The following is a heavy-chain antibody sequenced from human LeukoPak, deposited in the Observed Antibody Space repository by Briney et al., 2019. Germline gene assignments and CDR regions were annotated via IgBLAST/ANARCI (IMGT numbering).Heavy chain of an antibody. V-gene: IGHV3-23*01. J-gene: IGHJ4*02. CDR1: GFTFSSYA. CDR2: ISGSGGST. Sequence: GGSLRLSCAASGFTFSSYAMGWVRQAPGKGLEWVSAISGSGGSTYYADSVKGRFTISRDNSKNTLYLKMNSLRAEDTAVYYCAKRGGYYDSSGYDTDYWGQGTLVTVSS. D-gene: IGHD3-22*01. CDR3: AKRGGYYDSSGYDTDY.